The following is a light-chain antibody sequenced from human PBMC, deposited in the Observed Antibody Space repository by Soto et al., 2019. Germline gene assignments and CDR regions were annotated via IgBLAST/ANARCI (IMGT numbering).Light chain of an antibody. V-gene: IGKV1D-12*01. CDR2: AAS. J-gene: IGKJ2*01. CDR1: QVISSR. CDR3: QRANSFPYT. Sequence: DIQMTQSPSSVSASVGGRVTVTCRASQVISSRLAWYQQKPGKAPKLLIYAASSLQSGVPPRFSGSGSGTDFTLTISSLQPEDFATYYCQRANSFPYTFGQGTKVDIK.